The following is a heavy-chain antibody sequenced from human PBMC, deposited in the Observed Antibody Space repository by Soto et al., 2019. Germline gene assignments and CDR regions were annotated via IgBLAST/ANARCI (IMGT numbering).Heavy chain of an antibody. Sequence: PGGSLRLSCAASGFTFSSYGMHWVRQAPGKGLEWVAVISYGGSNKYYADSVKGRFTVSRDNAKNSLYLQMSSLRSEDTAVYYCARDAGSFDYWGQGTLVTVSS. CDR3: ARDAGSFDY. CDR2: ISYGGSNK. V-gene: IGHV3-30*03. J-gene: IGHJ4*02. CDR1: GFTFSSYG. D-gene: IGHD3-10*01.